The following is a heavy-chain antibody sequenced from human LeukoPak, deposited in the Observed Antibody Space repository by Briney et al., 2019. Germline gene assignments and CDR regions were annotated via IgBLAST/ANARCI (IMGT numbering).Heavy chain of an antibody. Sequence: ASVRVSCKASGYSFSDNYIHWVRQAPGQGLEWMGWINPNSGGTNYAQKFEGRVTMTRDTSISTGYMELSGLTSDDTAVYYCARAHSSSRLYYFDYWGQGTLVTVSS. CDR2: INPNSGGT. D-gene: IGHD6-6*01. CDR3: ARAHSSSRLYYFDY. CDR1: GYSFSDNY. V-gene: IGHV1-2*02. J-gene: IGHJ4*02.